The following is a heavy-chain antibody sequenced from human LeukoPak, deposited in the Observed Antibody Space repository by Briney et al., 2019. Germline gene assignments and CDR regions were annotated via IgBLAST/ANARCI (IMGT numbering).Heavy chain of an antibody. CDR1: GGTFSSYA. CDR3: ASPLSYYGSGSYYIYAY. D-gene: IGHD3-10*01. CDR2: IIPIFGTA. Sequence: SVKVSCKASGGTFSSYAISWVRQAPGQGPEWMGRIIPIFGTANYAQKFQGRVTITADKSTSTAYMELSSLRSEDTAVYYCASPLSYYGSGSYYIYAYWGQGTLVTVSS. J-gene: IGHJ4*02. V-gene: IGHV1-69*06.